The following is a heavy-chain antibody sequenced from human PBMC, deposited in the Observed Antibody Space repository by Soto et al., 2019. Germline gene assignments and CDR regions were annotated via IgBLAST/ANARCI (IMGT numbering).Heavy chain of an antibody. Sequence: PSETLSLTCTVSGCSISSYYWSWIRQPPGKGLEWIGYIYSGGSTNYNPSLKSRVTISVDTSKNQFSLKLSSVTAADTAVYYCARLKGMGGLGSYYYSYIDVWGKGTTVTVSS. J-gene: IGHJ6*03. CDR2: IYSGGST. D-gene: IGHD3-16*01. CDR1: GCSISSYY. CDR3: ARLKGMGGLGSYYYSYIDV. V-gene: IGHV4-4*08.